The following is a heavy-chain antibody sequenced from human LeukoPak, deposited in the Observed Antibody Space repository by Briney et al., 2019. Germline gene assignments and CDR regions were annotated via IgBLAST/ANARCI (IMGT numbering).Heavy chain of an antibody. CDR2: INHSGST. J-gene: IGHJ4*02. CDR3: ARGFLEWLPDY. CDR1: GGSFSGYY. D-gene: IGHD3-3*01. Sequence: SETLSLTCAVYGGSFSGYYWSWIRQPPGKGLEWIGEINHSGSTNYNPSLKSRVTISVDTSKNQFSLKLSSVTAADTAVYYCARGFLEWLPDYWGQGTLVTASS. V-gene: IGHV4-34*01.